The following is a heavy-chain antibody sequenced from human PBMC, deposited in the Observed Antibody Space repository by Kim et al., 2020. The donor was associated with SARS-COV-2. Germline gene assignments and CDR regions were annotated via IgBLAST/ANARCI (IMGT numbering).Heavy chain of an antibody. J-gene: IGHJ6*02. Sequence: ASVKVSCKASGYTFTSYGISWVRQAPGQGLEWMGWISAYNGNTNYAQKLQGRVTMTTDTSTSTAYMELRSLRSDDTAVYYCARVGLVGHTAWDYYYGMDVWGQGTTVTVSS. CDR1: GYTFTSYG. CDR2: ISAYNGNT. CDR3: ARVGLVGHTAWDYYYGMDV. V-gene: IGHV1-18*01. D-gene: IGHD5-18*01.